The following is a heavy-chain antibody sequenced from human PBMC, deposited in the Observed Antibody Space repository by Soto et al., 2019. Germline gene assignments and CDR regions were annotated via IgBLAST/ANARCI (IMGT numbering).Heavy chain of an antibody. CDR2: ITVIFGTA. D-gene: IGHD3-10*01. V-gene: IGHV1-69*06. J-gene: IGHJ6*02. CDR3: AVAMVREILIFESSGMHV. CDR1: GGTFSSYT. Sequence: QVQLVQSGAEVKKPGSSVKVSCKASGGTFSSYTISWVRQAPGQGLEWMGGITVIFGTANYAQKVQGRVTITADKSTGTAYMELRSLRSDDTAVYYCAVAMVREILIFESSGMHVWGQGTTVTVSS.